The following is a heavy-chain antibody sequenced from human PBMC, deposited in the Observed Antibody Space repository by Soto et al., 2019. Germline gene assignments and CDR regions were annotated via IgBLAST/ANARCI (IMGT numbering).Heavy chain of an antibody. J-gene: IGHJ3*02. CDR3: ARGITYDYVWGSYRPNDAFDI. Sequence: SETLSLTCTVSGGSISSYYWSWIRQPPGKGLEWIGYIYYSGSTNYNPSLKSRVTISVDTSKNQFSLKLSSVTAADTAVYYCARGITYDYVWGSYRPNDAFDIWGQGTMVTVSS. CDR2: IYYSGST. V-gene: IGHV4-59*01. D-gene: IGHD3-16*02. CDR1: GGSISSYY.